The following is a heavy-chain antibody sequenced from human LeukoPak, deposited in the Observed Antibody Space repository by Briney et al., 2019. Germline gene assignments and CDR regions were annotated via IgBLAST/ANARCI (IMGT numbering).Heavy chain of an antibody. CDR1: RLSFSNHW. Sequence: PGVSLRLSCTASRLSFSNHWMTWVRQPPGKGLEWVANIKEDGSGKYFVDSVKGRFSISIDNAKNSIYLQMNSLRAEDTAMYYCAEYSGTYGWLDPWGQGTLVTVSS. J-gene: IGHJ5*02. D-gene: IGHD1-26*01. CDR3: AEYSGTYGWLDP. CDR2: IKEDGSGK. V-gene: IGHV3-7*01.